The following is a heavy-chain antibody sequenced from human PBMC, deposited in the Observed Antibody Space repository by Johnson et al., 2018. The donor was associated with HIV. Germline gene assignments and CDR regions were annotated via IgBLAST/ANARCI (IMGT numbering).Heavy chain of an antibody. V-gene: IGHV3-53*01. CDR2: IYSGGST. CDR3: ARGGAGRNCGGACDI. D-gene: IGHD4-23*01. J-gene: IGHJ3*02. Sequence: VQLVESGGGLIQPGGSLRLSCAASGFTVSSNYMSWVRQAPGKGLEWVSLIYSGGSTYYADSVKGRFTISRDNSKNTQYLQMNSLRAEDTAVYYCARGGAGRNCGGACDIWGQGTMVTVSS. CDR1: GFTVSSNY.